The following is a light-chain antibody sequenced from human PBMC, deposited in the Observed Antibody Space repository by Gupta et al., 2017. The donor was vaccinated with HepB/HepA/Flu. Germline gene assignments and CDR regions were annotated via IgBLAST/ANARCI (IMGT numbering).Light chain of an antibody. V-gene: IGKV1D-8*03. CDR2: IAS. J-gene: IGKJ1*01. CDR3: QQEIGFPRT. Sequence: VIWVTQSPSLLSASTGDRVTITCRVTQGIGNSLAWYQQKPGKAPELLIYIASTLKGGVPSRFSGSGSGTDFTLTISGRQPEDFATYYCQQEIGFPRTFGQGTKVEIK. CDR1: QGIGNS.